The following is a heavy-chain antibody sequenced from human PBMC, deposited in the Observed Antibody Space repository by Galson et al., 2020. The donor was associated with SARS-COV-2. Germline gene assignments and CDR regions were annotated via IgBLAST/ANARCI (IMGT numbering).Heavy chain of an antibody. CDR3: APVDILTGIDY. Sequence: GESLKISCKVSGYSLTGLSMHWVRQAPGKGLEWMGAFDPEYDETMYAQKFQGRVIMTQDTSTDTAYMELSSLRSEDTARYYCAPVDILTGIDYWGQGTLVSASS. J-gene: IGHJ4*02. CDR1: GYSLTGLS. D-gene: IGHD3-9*01. CDR2: FDPEYDET. V-gene: IGHV1-24*01.